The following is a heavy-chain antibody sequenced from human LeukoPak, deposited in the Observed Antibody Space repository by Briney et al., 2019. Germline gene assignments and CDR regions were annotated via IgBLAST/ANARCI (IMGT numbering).Heavy chain of an antibody. CDR1: GYTFTSHA. D-gene: IGHD5-18*01. V-gene: IGHV7-4-1*02. CDR2: INTNTGNP. Sequence: ASVKVSYKASGYTFTSHAMNWVRQAPGQGLEWMGWINTNTGNPTYAQGFTGRFVFSLDTSVSTAYLQISSLKAEDTAVYYCAGARGSYGLNWFDPWGQGTLVTVSS. J-gene: IGHJ5*02. CDR3: AGARGSYGLNWFDP.